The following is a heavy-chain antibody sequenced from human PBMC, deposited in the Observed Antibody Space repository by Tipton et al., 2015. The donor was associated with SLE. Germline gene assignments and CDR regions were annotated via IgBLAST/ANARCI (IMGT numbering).Heavy chain of an antibody. J-gene: IGHJ6*02. D-gene: IGHD3-16*01. V-gene: IGHV3-23*01. CDR2: IRGSGASS. Sequence: SLRLSCAASGFIFSNHAMPWVRQAPGKGLEWVSAIRGSGASSYYADSVKGRFTISRDNSKNMLYLQMNSLTAEDTAVYYCARDPTLPGGNYNEMDVWGQGTTITVSS. CDR1: GFIFSNHA. CDR3: ARDPTLPGGNYNEMDV.